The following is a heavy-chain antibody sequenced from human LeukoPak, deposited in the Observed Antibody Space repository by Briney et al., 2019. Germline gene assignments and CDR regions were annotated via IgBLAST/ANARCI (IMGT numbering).Heavy chain of an antibody. Sequence: PGGSLRLSCAASGFTVSSNYMSWVRQAPGKGLEWVSVIYSGGSTYYADSVKGRFTISRDNSKNTLYLQMNSLRAEDTAVYYCAREGYSYGYVWDYWGQGTLVTVSS. V-gene: IGHV3-66*01. J-gene: IGHJ4*02. CDR1: GFTVSSNY. CDR3: AREGYSYGYVWDY. CDR2: IYSGGST. D-gene: IGHD5-18*01.